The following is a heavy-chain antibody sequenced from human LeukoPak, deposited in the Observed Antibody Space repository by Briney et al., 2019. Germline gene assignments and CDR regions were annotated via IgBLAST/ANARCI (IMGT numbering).Heavy chain of an antibody. D-gene: IGHD2-2*02. CDR2: ISGSGGST. CDR1: GFTFSSYA. V-gene: IGHV3-23*01. CDR3: AKDRRYCSGTSCYTHLYYYYYYMDV. J-gene: IGHJ6*03. Sequence: LPGGSLRLSCAASGFTFSSYAMSWVRQAPGKGLEWVSAISGSGGSTYYADSVKGRFTISRDNSKNTLYLQMNSLRAEDTAVYYCAKDRRYCSGTSCYTHLYYYYYYMDVWGKGTTVTVSS.